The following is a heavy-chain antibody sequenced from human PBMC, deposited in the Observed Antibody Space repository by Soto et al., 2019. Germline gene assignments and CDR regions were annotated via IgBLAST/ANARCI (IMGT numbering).Heavy chain of an antibody. V-gene: IGHV4-39*01. CDR1: GGSISSSSYY. Sequence: QLQLQESGPGLVKPSETLSLTCTVSGGSISSSSYYWGWIRQPPGKVLEWIGSIYYSGSTYYNPSLKSRVPISVDTSKNQFSLKLSSVTAADTAVYYCASSGESYDFWSGYYDFYFDYWGQGTLVTVSS. CDR2: IYYSGST. D-gene: IGHD3-3*01. CDR3: ASSGESYDFWSGYYDFYFDY. J-gene: IGHJ4*02.